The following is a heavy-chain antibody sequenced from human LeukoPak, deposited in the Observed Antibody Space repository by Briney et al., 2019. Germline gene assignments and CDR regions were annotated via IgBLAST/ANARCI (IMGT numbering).Heavy chain of an antibody. J-gene: IGHJ4*02. CDR3: AKSPYIASHIDFDY. CDR1: GFTFSSYA. V-gene: IGHV3-23*01. CDR2: VSGSGDST. Sequence: GGSLRLSCAASGFTFSSYAMSWVRQAPGKGLEWVSTVSGSGDSTWYADFVKGRFTISRDNSKSTLYLQMNSLRAEDTAVYYCAKSPYIASHIDFDYWGQGTLVTVSS. D-gene: IGHD3-16*01.